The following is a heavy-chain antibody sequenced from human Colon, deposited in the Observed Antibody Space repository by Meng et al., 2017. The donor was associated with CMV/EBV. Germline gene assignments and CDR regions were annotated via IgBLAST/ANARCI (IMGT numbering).Heavy chain of an antibody. V-gene: IGHV3-7*01. J-gene: IGHJ4*02. CDR3: ARGAYYYDSSGIDYFDY. CDR2: IKEDGSEK. D-gene: IGHD3-22*01. Sequence: GESLKISCAASGFTFSNYWMTWLRQAPGRGLELVAHIKEDGSEKYFVGSVKGRFTISRDNAKNSLYLQMNSLRAEDTAVYYCARGAYYYDSSGIDYFDYWGQGTLVTVSS. CDR1: GFTFSNYW.